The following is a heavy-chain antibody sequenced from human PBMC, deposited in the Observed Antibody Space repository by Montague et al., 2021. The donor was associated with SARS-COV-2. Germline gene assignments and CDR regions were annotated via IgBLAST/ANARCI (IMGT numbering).Heavy chain of an antibody. CDR3: ARGGLAGGNYDIWSCSYTSPLDY. CDR1: GGTFSAHS. CDR2: INHRGST. D-gene: IGHD3-3*01. V-gene: IGHV4-34*01. J-gene: IGHJ4*02. Sequence: SETLSLTCAVYGGTFSAHSWSWVRQSPGKGLEWIGEINHRGSTTYMSSLKSRVTMSVDMSKNQFSLKLSSVTAADTAIYYCARGGLAGGNYDIWSCSYTSPLDYWGQGTLVTVSS.